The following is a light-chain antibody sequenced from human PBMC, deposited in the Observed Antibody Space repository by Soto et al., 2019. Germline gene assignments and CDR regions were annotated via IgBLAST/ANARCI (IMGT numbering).Light chain of an antibody. Sequence: QSVLTQPPSASGSPGQSVTISCTGTSSDVGGYNYVSWYQQHPGKAPKLMIYEVSKRPSGVPDRFSGSKSGNTASLTVSGLQADDEADYYCSSNAGSSNYVFGTGTKVTVL. V-gene: IGLV2-8*01. CDR2: EVS. J-gene: IGLJ1*01. CDR1: SSDVGGYNY. CDR3: SSNAGSSNYV.